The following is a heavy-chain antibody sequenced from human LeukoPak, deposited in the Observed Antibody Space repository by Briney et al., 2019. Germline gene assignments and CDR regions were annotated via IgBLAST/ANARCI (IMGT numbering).Heavy chain of an antibody. Sequence: GGSLRLSCTVSGFTFSGYAMSWVRQAPGKGLEWVSAISGSGGSIYYADSVKGRFTISRDNSKKTLYLQMNSLRAEDTAVFYCAKVIGPLSGIIHLGGGGTLVTVSS. CDR3: AKVIGPLSGIIHL. D-gene: IGHD1-26*01. V-gene: IGHV3-23*01. J-gene: IGHJ4*02. CDR2: ISGSGGSI. CDR1: GFTFSGYA.